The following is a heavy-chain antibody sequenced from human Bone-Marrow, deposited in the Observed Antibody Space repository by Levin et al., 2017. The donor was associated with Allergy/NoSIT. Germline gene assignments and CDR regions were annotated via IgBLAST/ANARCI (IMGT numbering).Heavy chain of an antibody. CDR2: RSYSGTI. D-gene: IGHD2-21*01. Sequence: SETLSLTCTVSGDSITSGDDYWSWVRQPAGKGLEWIGSRSYSGTIFYNPSLNSRLSISIDPSKKQFSLRLTSVTVADTAVYYCAGVVAVPGAQVMAFLCDNWGQGSQVAVSS. CDR3: AGVVAVPGAQVMAFLCDN. J-gene: IGHJ1*01. V-gene: IGHV4-30-4*01. CDR1: GDSITSGDDY.